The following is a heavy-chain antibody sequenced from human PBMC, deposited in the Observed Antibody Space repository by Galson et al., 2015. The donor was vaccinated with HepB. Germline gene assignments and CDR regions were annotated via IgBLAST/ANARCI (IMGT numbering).Heavy chain of an antibody. J-gene: IGHJ6*02. Sequence: QSGAEVKKPGESLKISCKGSGYSFTSYWIGWVRQMPGKGLEWMGIIYPGDSDTRYSPSFQGQVTISADKSISTAYLQWSSLKASDTAMYYCATSRVVVPSAKLTSDYGMDVWGQGTTVTVSS. CDR1: GYSFTSYW. CDR3: ATSRVVVPSAKLTSDYGMDV. V-gene: IGHV5-51*01. CDR2: IYPGDSDT. D-gene: IGHD2-2*01.